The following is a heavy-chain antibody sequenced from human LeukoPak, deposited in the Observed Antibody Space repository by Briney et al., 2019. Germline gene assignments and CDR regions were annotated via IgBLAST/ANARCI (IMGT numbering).Heavy chain of an antibody. CDR1: GFTFSSYA. V-gene: IGHV3-64D*06. CDR2: ISSNGGST. J-gene: IGHJ4*02. D-gene: IGHD4-17*01. CDR3: VKPDYGDYYFDY. Sequence: QTGGSLRLSCSASGFTFSSYAMHWVRQAPGKGLECVSAISSNGGSTYYADSVKGRFTISRDNSRNTLYLQMSSLRAEDTAVYYCVKPDYGDYYFDYWGQGTLVTVSS.